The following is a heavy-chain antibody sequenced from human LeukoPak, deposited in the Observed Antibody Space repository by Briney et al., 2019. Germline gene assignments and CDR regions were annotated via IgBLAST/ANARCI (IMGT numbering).Heavy chain of an antibody. J-gene: IGHJ4*02. D-gene: IGHD3-22*01. Sequence: GGSLRLSCAASGFAFSSYEMNWVRQAPGKGLEWVSYISSSGSTIYYADSVKGRFTVSRDNAKNSLYLQMNSLRAEDTAVYYCARDRYDRSGYYDYWGQGTLVTVSS. CDR1: GFAFSSYE. CDR3: ARDRYDRSGYYDY. V-gene: IGHV3-48*03. CDR2: ISSSGSTI.